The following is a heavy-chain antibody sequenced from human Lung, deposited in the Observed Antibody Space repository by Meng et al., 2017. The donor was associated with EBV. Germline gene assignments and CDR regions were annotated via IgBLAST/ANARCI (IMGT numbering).Heavy chain of an antibody. D-gene: IGHD2-21*02. J-gene: IGHJ4*02. CDR1: GFTFSDHY. CDR2: IKNKANVYRT. Sequence: EVQLVESGGGLVQPGGSLRLSWAASGFTFSDHYMDWVRQAPGKGLEWVGRIKNKANVYRTEYAASVTGRFTISRDDSKNSLYLQMNSLKTEDTAVYYCTRVKLGPVTASPLDYWGQGTLGTVAS. CDR3: TRVKLGPVTASPLDY. V-gene: IGHV3-72*01.